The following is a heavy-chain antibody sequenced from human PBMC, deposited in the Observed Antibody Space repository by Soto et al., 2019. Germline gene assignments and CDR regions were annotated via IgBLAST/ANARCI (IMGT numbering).Heavy chain of an antibody. CDR2: INHSGST. D-gene: IGHD3-10*01. CDR3: ARGRLELLWFGESQRWFDP. J-gene: IGHJ5*02. V-gene: IGHV4-34*01. CDR1: GRSFSGYY. Sequence: PSETLSLTCAVYGRSFSGYYWSWIRQPPGKGLEWIGEINHSGSTNYNPSLKSRVTISLDTSKNQFSLKLSSVTAADTAVYYCARGRLELLWFGESQRWFDPWGQGTLVTVSS.